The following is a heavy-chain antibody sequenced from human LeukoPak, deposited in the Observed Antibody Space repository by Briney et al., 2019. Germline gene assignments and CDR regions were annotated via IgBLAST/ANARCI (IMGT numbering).Heavy chain of an antibody. CDR1: GYTFTIYY. CDR3: ARGCYVTSGGSSTFDY. CDR2: INPSGGST. J-gene: IGHJ4*02. V-gene: IGHV1-46*01. D-gene: IGHD2-15*01. Sequence: ASVKLSCKASGYTFTIYYMHWVRRAPGPGLEWMGIINPSGGSTSYAQKFQGRVTMPRDTSTSTVYMELSSLRSEDTAVYYCARGCYVTSGGSSTFDYWGQGTLVTVSS.